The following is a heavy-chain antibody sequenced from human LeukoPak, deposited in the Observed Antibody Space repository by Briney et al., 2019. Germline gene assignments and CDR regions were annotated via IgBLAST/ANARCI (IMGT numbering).Heavy chain of an antibody. D-gene: IGHD6-19*01. CDR2: ISSSSSTI. V-gene: IGHV3-48*02. CDR1: GFTFSSYS. CDR3: ARALFGSSGWYYFDY. J-gene: IGHJ4*02. Sequence: GRSLRLSCAASGFTFSSYSMNWVRQAPGKGLEWVSYISSSSSTIYYADSVKGRFTISRDNAKNSLYLQMNSLRDEDTAVYYCARALFGSSGWYYFDYWGQGTLVTVSS.